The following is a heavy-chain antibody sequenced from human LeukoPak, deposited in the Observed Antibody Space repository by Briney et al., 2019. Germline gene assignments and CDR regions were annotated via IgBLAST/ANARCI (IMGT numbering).Heavy chain of an antibody. D-gene: IGHD4-11*01. Sequence: SETLSLTCTVSGGPISSYYWSWIRQPPGKGLEWIGYIYHSGNTNYNPSLKSRVTISLDTSKNHFSLRLNSVTSADTAVYYCARDTDSNYAGDWGQGTLVTVSS. CDR1: GGPISSYY. V-gene: IGHV4-59*01. J-gene: IGHJ4*02. CDR3: ARDTDSNYAGD. CDR2: IYHSGNT.